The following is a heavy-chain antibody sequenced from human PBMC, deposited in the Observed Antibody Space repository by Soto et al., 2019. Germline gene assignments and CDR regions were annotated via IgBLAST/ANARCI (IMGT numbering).Heavy chain of an antibody. D-gene: IGHD3-9*01. CDR3: ATDPSTGYTDY. J-gene: IGHJ4*02. V-gene: IGHV3-23*01. Sequence: PGGSLRLSCAASGFTFSNLAMIWVRQAPGKGLEWVSTISRNTGDSTFYADSVKGRFTISRDNSKNTLYLQMNSLRAEDTAIFYCATDPSTGYTDYWGQGALVTVSS. CDR1: GFTFSNLA. CDR2: ISRNTGDST.